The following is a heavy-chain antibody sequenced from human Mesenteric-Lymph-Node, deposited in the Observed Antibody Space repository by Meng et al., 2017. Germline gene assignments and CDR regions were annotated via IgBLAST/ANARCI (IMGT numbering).Heavy chain of an antibody. CDR3: ARGYEDWGYFDSSGYWWFDP. CDR1: GGSISSGSYY. CDR2: IYTSGST. Sequence: SETLSLTCTVSGGSISSGSYYWSWIRQPAGKGLEWIGRIYTSGSTNYNPSLESRVTMSLDTSKNQFSLRLTSVTAADTAVYYCARGYEDWGYFDSSGYWWFDPWGQGTLVTVSS. V-gene: IGHV4-61*02. D-gene: IGHD3-22*01. J-gene: IGHJ5*02.